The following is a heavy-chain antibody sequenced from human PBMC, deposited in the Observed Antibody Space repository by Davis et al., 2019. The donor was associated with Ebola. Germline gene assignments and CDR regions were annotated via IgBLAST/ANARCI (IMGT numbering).Heavy chain of an antibody. D-gene: IGHD3-16*01. J-gene: IGHJ3*02. CDR1: GFSVSANY. CDR3: ARVDVSSAFDI. CDR2: IYSGGTT. Sequence: GESLKISCAASGFSVSANYMNWVRQAPGKGLEWVSVIYSGGTTYYADSVKGRFTISRDNSKNTLSLQMNSLRAEDTAVYYCARVDVSSAFDIWGRGTMVTVS. V-gene: IGHV3-53*01.